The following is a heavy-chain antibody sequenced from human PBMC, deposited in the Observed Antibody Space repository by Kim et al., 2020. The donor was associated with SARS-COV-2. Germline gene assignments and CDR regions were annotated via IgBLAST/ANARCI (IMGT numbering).Heavy chain of an antibody. J-gene: IGHJ4*02. CDR3: SGYCTNGVCYAAYYFDY. CDR2: ISSSSSYI. D-gene: IGHD2-8*01. V-gene: IGHV3-21*01. CDR1: GFTFSSYS. Sequence: GGSLRLSCAASGFTFSSYSMNWVRQAPGKGLEWVSSISSSSSYIYYADSVKGRFTISRDNAKNSLYLQMNSLRAEDTAVYYCSGYCTNGVCYAAYYFDYWGQGTLVTVSS.